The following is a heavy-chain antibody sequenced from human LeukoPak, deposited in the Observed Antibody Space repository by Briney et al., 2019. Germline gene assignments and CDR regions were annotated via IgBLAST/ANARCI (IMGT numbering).Heavy chain of an antibody. CDR3: ARGPAARVSYYYYYGMDV. CDR1: GGSISSGGYY. CDR2: IYYSGST. Sequence: PSETLSLTCTVSGGSISSGGYYWSWIRQHPGKGLEWIGYIYYSGSTYYNPSLKSRVTISVDTSKNQFSLKLSSVTAADTVVYYCARGPAARVSYYYYYGMDVWGQGTTVTVSS. V-gene: IGHV4-31*03. D-gene: IGHD2-2*01. J-gene: IGHJ6*02.